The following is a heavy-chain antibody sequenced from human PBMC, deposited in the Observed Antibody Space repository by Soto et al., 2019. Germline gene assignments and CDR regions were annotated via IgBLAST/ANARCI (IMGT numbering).Heavy chain of an antibody. CDR3: ARDYYGDYILDY. CDR2: ISNTGSTK. J-gene: IGHJ4*02. Sequence: QVQLVESGGGLVKPGGSLRLSCVVSGFSLRDYYMSWIRQAPGKGLEWISYISNTGSTKYYADSVKGRFTISRDNAKNSLYLQMNSLRGEDTAVYYCARDYYGDYILDYWGQGTLVTVSS. CDR1: GFSLRDYY. D-gene: IGHD4-17*01. V-gene: IGHV3-11*01.